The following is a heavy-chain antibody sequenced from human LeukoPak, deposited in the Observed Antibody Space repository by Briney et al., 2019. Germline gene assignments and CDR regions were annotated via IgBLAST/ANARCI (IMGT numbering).Heavy chain of an antibody. CDR2: INPNSGGT. CDR1: GYTFTSYG. Sequence: ASVKVSCKASGYTFTSYGISWVRQAPGQGLEWMGWINPNSGGTNYAQKFQGRVTMTRDTSISTAYMELSRLRSDDTAVYYCAREEGYCSVTSCSAPFDYWGQGTLVTVSS. D-gene: IGHD2-2*01. V-gene: IGHV1-2*02. CDR3: AREEGYCSVTSCSAPFDY. J-gene: IGHJ4*02.